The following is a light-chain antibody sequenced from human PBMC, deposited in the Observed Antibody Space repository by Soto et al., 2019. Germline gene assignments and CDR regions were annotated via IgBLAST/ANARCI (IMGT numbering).Light chain of an antibody. CDR2: YDS. CDR1: NIVSKS. CDR3: QVWDSSSDHVV. J-gene: IGLJ2*01. V-gene: IGLV3-21*04. Sequence: VLTQPPSVSVAPGKTARITCGGNNIVSKSVHWYQQKPGQAPVLVIYYDSDRPSGIPERFSGSNSGNTATLTISRVEAGDEADYYCQVWDSSSDHVVFGGGTQLTVL.